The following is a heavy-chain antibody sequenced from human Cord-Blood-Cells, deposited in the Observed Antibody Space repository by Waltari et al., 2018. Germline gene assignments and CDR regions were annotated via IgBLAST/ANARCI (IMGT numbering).Heavy chain of an antibody. CDR3: ARESLSWSFDY. D-gene: IGHD6-13*01. CDR1: GFPFNSYW. Sequence: EVQLVESGGGLVQPGGSLRLSCAASGFPFNSYWMPWVRQAPGKGLEWVANIKQDGSEKYYVDSVKGRFTISRDNAKNSLYLQMNSLRAEDTAVYYCARESLSWSFDYWGQGTLVTVSS. J-gene: IGHJ4*02. CDR2: IKQDGSEK. V-gene: IGHV3-7*01.